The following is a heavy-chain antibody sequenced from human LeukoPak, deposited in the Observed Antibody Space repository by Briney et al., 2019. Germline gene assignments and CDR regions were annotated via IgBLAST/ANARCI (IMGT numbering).Heavy chain of an antibody. CDR2: ISYDGSNK. J-gene: IGHJ5*02. Sequence: GGSLRLSCAASGFTLSSYAMHWVRQAPGKGLEWVAVISYDGSNKYYADSVKGRFTISRDNSKNTLYLQMNSLRAEDTAVYYCGRARYSSIARDWFDPWGQETLVTVSS. CDR1: GFTLSSYA. CDR3: GRARYSSIARDWFDP. D-gene: IGHD6-13*01. V-gene: IGHV3-30-3*01.